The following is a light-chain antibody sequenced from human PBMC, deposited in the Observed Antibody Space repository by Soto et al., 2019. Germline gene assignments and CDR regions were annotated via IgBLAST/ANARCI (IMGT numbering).Light chain of an antibody. Sequence: IVMTKSPGTLSLYPGERATLSCRASQSVSSRLAWYQQKPGQAPRLLISGASSRATGIPDRFSGSGFGTDFTLTISRLEPEDFALYYCQHYAGGSRITFGQGGRLEIK. V-gene: IGKV3-20*01. CDR3: QHYAGGSRIT. J-gene: IGKJ5*01. CDR1: QSVSSR. CDR2: GAS.